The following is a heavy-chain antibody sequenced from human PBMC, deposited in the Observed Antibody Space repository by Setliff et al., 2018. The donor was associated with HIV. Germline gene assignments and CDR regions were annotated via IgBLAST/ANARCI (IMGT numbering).Heavy chain of an antibody. V-gene: IGHV1-8*02. J-gene: IGHJ4*02. CDR2: MSPKSGNT. D-gene: IGHD3-3*01. Sequence: ASVKVSCKASGYTFTNYDINWVRQATGQGLEWMGWMSPKSGNTGYAQKFQGRVTMTRNTSISTVYMELSSLRSEDTAVYYCARSQPQISIFGLVQDYWGQGTLVTVSS. CDR1: GYTFTNYD. CDR3: ARSQPQISIFGLVQDY.